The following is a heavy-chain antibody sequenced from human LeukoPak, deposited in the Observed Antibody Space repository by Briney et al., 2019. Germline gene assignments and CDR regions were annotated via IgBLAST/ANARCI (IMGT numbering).Heavy chain of an antibody. CDR2: ISSSSSYI. Sequence: GGSLRLSCAASGFTFSSYSMNWVRQAPGKGLEWVSSISSSSSYIYYADSVKGRFTISRDNFKDTLYLQMNSLRAEDTAVYYCARSWSAYYHFDYWGQGTLVTVSS. J-gene: IGHJ4*02. V-gene: IGHV3-21*04. D-gene: IGHD3-3*01. CDR3: ARSWSAYYHFDY. CDR1: GFTFSSYS.